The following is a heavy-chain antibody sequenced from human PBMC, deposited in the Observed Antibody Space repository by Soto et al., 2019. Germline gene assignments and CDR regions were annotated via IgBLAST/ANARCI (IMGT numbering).Heavy chain of an antibody. CDR3: ARDPPTGTTLDWVDS. Sequence: GESLKISCKGSGYSFTSYWIGWVRQMPGKGLEWMGIIYPGDSDTRYSPSFQGQVTISRDNAKNSLYLQMSGLKDEDTAVYYCARDPPTGTTLDWVDSWGQGTLVTVSS. CDR2: IYPGDSDT. CDR1: GYSFTSYW. D-gene: IGHD1-7*01. J-gene: IGHJ5*01. V-gene: IGHV5-51*03.